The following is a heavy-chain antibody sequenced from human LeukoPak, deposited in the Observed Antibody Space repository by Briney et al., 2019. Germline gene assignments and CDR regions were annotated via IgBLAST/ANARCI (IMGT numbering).Heavy chain of an antibody. Sequence: PGGSLRLSCAASGFTFSNAWMSWVRQAPGKGLEWVGRIKSKTDGRTTDYAAPVKGRFTISRDYSKNTLYLQMNSLKTEDTAVYYCTTNHIAVAGKGYWGQGTLVTVSS. J-gene: IGHJ4*02. D-gene: IGHD6-19*01. CDR2: IKSKTDGRTT. CDR1: GFTFSNAW. CDR3: TTNHIAVAGKGY. V-gene: IGHV3-15*01.